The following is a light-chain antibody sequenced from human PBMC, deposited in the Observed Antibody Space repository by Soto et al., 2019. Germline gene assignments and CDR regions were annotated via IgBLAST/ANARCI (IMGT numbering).Light chain of an antibody. V-gene: IGLV2-14*01. CDR2: EVS. Sequence: QSALTQPASVSGSPGQSNTISCTGTSSDVGAYNYVSWYQQHPGKAPNLMIFEVSDRPSGVSNRFSGSKSGNTASLTISGLQAEDEADYYCSSYTSSNTLVFGGGTKLTVL. CDR1: SSDVGAYNY. J-gene: IGLJ2*01. CDR3: SSYTSSNTLV.